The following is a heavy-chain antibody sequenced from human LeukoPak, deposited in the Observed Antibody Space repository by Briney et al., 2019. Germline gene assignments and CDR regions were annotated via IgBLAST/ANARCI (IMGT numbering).Heavy chain of an antibody. D-gene: IGHD3-9*01. V-gene: IGHV1-69*02. J-gene: IGHJ4*02. CDR1: GGTFSSYT. CDR3: ASSLRYFDWLIDY. Sequence: SVKVSCKASGGTFSSYTISWVRQVPGQGLEWMGRIIPILGIANYAQKFQGRVTITADKSTSTAYMELSSLRSEDTAVYYCASSLRYFDWLIDYWGQGTLVTVSS. CDR2: IIPILGIA.